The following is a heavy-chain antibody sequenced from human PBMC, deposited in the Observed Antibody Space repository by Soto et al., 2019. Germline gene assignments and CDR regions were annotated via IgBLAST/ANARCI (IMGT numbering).Heavy chain of an antibody. CDR3: AKDILTGKSYGLDV. CDR2: INNSGGRT. V-gene: IGHV3-23*01. CDR1: RILFISYN. D-gene: IGHD3-9*01. Sequence: GGSLRLSCNVSRILFISYNMYWVRQAQGKGLERVSEINNSGGRTDYADSVKGRFTISRDNSKNTLYLQMNSLRAEDTAVYFCAKDILTGKSYGLDVWGQGTTVTVAS. J-gene: IGHJ6*02.